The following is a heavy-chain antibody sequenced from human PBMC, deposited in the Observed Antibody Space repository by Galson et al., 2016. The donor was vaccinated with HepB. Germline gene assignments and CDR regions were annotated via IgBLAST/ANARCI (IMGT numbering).Heavy chain of an antibody. V-gene: IGHV1-24*01. D-gene: IGHD2-2*01. CDR2: FDPEDGEP. CDR1: GYTLTDLP. CDR3: VRRFGQIVPAAIGWFDP. Sequence: SVKVSCKVSGYTLTDLPIHWVRQAPGKGLEWMGGFDPEDGEPIYAQKFQGRVTMTEDTSTDTAYMELRSLTSDDTAVYYCVRRFGQIVPAAIGWFDPWGQGTLVTVSS. J-gene: IGHJ5*02.